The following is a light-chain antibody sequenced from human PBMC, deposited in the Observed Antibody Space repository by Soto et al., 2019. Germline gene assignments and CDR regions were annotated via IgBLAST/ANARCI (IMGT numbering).Light chain of an antibody. J-gene: IGKJ5*01. V-gene: IGKV3-15*01. CDR2: DVS. CDR1: QGVTTN. Sequence: DILMTRSPAPPSVSPGSRFTLPCMAGQGVTTNFAWYQQKSGQSPRLLIYDVSSRATGVPSRFSGTGSETDFTLTISGLKYEDSAIYFCQQYNNWPFSFGQGTRLEIK. CDR3: QQYNNWPFS.